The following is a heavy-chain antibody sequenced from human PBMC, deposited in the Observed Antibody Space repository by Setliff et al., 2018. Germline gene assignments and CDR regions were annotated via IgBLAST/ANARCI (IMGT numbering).Heavy chain of an antibody. CDR1: GYPFIEHY. J-gene: IGHJ5*02. D-gene: IGHD2-21*01. Sequence: ASVKVSCKTSGYPFIEHYVNWVRQAPGQGLEWMGWIRPNGGGTHYAQKFQGRVTMTRDTANSTAYMDLSSLTSDDTAIYYCARGGGSYRAGNSRPTYWFDPWGQGTLVTVSS. V-gene: IGHV1-2*02. CDR3: ARGGGSYRAGNSRPTYWFDP. CDR2: IRPNGGGT.